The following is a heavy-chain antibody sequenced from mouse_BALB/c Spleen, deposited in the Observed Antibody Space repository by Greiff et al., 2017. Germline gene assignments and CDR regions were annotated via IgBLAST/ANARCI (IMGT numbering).Heavy chain of an antibody. J-gene: IGHJ4*01. CDR3: ARLVYDGAMDY. D-gene: IGHD2-12*01. V-gene: IGHV5-9-3*01. CDR2: ISSGGSYT. Sequence: EVKLMESGGGLVKPGGSLKLSCAASGFTFSSYAMSWVRQTPEKRLEWVATISSGGSYTYYPDSVKGRFTISRDNAKNTLYLQMSSLRSEDTAMYYCARLVYDGAMDYWGQGTSVTVSS. CDR1: GFTFSSYA.